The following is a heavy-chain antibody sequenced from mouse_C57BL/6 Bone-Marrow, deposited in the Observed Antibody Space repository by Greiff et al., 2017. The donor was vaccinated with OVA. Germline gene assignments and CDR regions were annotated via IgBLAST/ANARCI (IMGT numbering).Heavy chain of an antibody. D-gene: IGHD2-3*01. V-gene: IGHV5-12*01. J-gene: IGHJ3*01. CDR1: GFTFSDYY. CDR3: ARQALYDLLLAY. Sequence: DVQLVEPGGGLVQPGGSLKLSCAASGFTFSDYYMYWVRQTPEKRLEWVAYISNGGGSTYYPDTVKGRFTISRDNAKTTLYLQMSRLKSEDTAMYYCARQALYDLLLAYWGQGTLVTVSA. CDR2: ISNGGGST.